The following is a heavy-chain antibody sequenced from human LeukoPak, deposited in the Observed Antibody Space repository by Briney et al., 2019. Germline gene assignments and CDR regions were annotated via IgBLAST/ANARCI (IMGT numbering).Heavy chain of an antibody. CDR1: GYTFTGYY. D-gene: IGHD3-9*01. Sequence: ASVKVSCKASGYTFTGYYMHWVRQAPGQGLEWMGWINPNSGGTNYAQKFQGRVTMTRDTSISTAYMELSRLRSDDTAVYYCARDLDRTLRYFDLYSFDYWGQGTLVTVSS. V-gene: IGHV1-2*02. CDR3: ARDLDRTLRYFDLYSFDY. J-gene: IGHJ4*02. CDR2: INPNSGGT.